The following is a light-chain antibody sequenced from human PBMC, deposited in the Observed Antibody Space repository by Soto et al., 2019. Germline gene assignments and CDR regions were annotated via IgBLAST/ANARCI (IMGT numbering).Light chain of an antibody. CDR3: QQYNSYPWT. V-gene: IGKV1-5*01. CDR2: DAS. Sequence: DIQMTQSPSSVSASVGDRLTISCRASQDIGNWLAWYQQQPGKAPKLLIYDASSLESGVPSRFSGSGSGTEFTLTISSLQPDDFATYYCQQYNSYPWTFGQGTKVDIK. J-gene: IGKJ1*01. CDR1: QDIGNW.